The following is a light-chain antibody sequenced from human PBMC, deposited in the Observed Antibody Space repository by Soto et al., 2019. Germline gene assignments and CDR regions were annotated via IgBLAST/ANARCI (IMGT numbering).Light chain of an antibody. V-gene: IGKV3-11*01. Sequence: ATLSCRASQSVSSYLAWYQQKPGQAPRLLIYDASNRATGIPARFSGSGSGTDFTLTISSLEPEDFAVYYCQQRSNWPPFTFGGGTKVDI. CDR2: DAS. J-gene: IGKJ4*01. CDR3: QQRSNWPPFT. CDR1: QSVSSY.